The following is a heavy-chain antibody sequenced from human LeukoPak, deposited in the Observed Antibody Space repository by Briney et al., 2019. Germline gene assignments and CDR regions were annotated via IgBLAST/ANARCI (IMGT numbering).Heavy chain of an antibody. D-gene: IGHD3-10*01. J-gene: IGHJ6*02. V-gene: IGHV3-30*03. CDR1: GFTFSTYG. CDR3: ARDRWFGEGGFEYYYYYYGMDV. Sequence: PGGSLRLSCAASGFTFSTYGMHWVRQAPGKGLEWVAVISYDGSNKYYADSVKGRFTISRDNSKNTLYLQMNSLRAEDTAVYYCARDRWFGEGGFEYYYYYYGMDVWGQGTTVTVSS. CDR2: ISYDGSNK.